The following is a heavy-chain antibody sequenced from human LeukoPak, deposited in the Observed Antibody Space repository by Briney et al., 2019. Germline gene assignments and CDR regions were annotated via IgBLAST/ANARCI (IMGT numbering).Heavy chain of an antibody. CDR2: IYYNGST. D-gene: IGHD3-22*01. V-gene: IGHV4-30-4*01. CDR3: ARRGIASSGYFLTGFDY. J-gene: IGHJ4*02. CDR1: GGSISSGDYY. Sequence: SQTLSLTCTVSGGSISSGDYYWSWIRQPPGKGLEWIGYIYYNGSTYYNPSLKSRVTISVDTSKNQFSLKLSSVTAADTAVYYCARRGIASSGYFLTGFDYWGQGTLVTVSS.